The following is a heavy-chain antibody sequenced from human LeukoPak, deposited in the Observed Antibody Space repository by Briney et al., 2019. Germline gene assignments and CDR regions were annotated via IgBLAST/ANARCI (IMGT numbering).Heavy chain of an antibody. V-gene: IGHV3-7*01. D-gene: IGHD3-3*01. CDR1: RITFTYW. CDR2: IKQDGSEK. CDR3: ASSFSDDFWSGHF. Sequence: GGFLRLSCAASRITFTYWMSWVRQAPGKGLEWVANIKQDGSEKYYVDSVKGRFTISRDNAKKSLFLQMNSLRAQDTAVYYCASSFSDDFWSGHFWGQGTLVTVSS. J-gene: IGHJ4*02.